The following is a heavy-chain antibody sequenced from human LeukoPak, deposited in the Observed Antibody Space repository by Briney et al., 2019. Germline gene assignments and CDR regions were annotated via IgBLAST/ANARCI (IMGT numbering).Heavy chain of an antibody. CDR2: ISSSSSYI. CDR3: AREGIAAAATSYYYGMDV. J-gene: IGHJ6*02. D-gene: IGHD6-13*01. Sequence: PGGSLRLSCAASGFTFCSYSMNWVRQAPGKGLEWVSSISSSSSYIYYADSVKGRFTISRDNAKNSLYLQMNSLRAEDTAVYYCAREGIAAAATSYYYGMDVWGQGTTVTVSS. CDR1: GFTFCSYS. V-gene: IGHV3-21*01.